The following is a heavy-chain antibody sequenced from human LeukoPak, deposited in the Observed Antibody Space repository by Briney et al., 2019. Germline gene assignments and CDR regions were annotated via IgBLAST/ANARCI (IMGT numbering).Heavy chain of an antibody. CDR2: IYHSGST. Sequence: SETLSLTCTVSGGSISSGGYYWSWIRQPPGKGLEWIGYIYHSGSTYYNPSLKSRVTISVDRSKNQFSLKLSSVTAADTAVYFCARDPTALRPLEWHRVYYFDIWGQGILITVAS. J-gene: IGHJ4*02. CDR1: GGSISSGGYY. D-gene: IGHD3-3*01. CDR3: ARDPTALRPLEWHRVYYFDI. V-gene: IGHV4-30-2*01.